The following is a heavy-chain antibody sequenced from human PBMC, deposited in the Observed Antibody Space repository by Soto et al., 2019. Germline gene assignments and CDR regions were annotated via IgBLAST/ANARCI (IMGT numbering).Heavy chain of an antibody. D-gene: IGHD2-2*02. Sequence: PGGSLRLSCAASGFTFSGYAMSWVRQAPGKGLEWVSAISGSGGSTYYADSVKGRFTISRDNSKNTLYLQMNSLRAEDTAVYYCAKEMGYCSSTSCYSDYYYGMDVWGQGTMVTVSS. V-gene: IGHV3-23*01. J-gene: IGHJ6*02. CDR1: GFTFSGYA. CDR3: AKEMGYCSSTSCYSDYYYGMDV. CDR2: ISGSGGST.